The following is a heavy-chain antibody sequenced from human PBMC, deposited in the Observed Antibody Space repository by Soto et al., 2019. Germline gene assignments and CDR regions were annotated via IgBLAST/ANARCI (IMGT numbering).Heavy chain of an antibody. CDR1: GFTFSSYW. D-gene: IGHD3-10*01. J-gene: IGHJ1*01. CDR2: INSDGSST. Sequence: EVQLVESGGGLVQPGGSLRLSCAASGFTFSSYWMHWVRQVPGKGLVWVSRINSDGSSTSYADSVKGRFTISRDNAKNPLYLQMSSLTAEDTAVYYCARGRGGGSGAFQHWGQGTLVTVSS. CDR3: ARGRGGGSGAFQH. V-gene: IGHV3-74*01.